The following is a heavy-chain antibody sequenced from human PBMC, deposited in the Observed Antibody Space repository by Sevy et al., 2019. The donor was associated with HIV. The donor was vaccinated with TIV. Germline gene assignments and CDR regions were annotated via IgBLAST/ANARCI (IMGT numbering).Heavy chain of an antibody. CDR3: TTGDPYNRYGYMRPYFFDY. CDR2: IKSKTDGGTG. V-gene: IGHV3-15*01. CDR1: GFTFTNTW. Sequence: GGSLRLSCAASGFTFTNTWMSWVRHAPGKGLEWVGRIKSKTDGGTGDYAAPVKGRFSISRDDSKNTLYLQMNSLKTEDTAVYYCTTGDPYNRYGYMRPYFFDYWGQGTLVTVSS. D-gene: IGHD5-18*01. J-gene: IGHJ4*02.